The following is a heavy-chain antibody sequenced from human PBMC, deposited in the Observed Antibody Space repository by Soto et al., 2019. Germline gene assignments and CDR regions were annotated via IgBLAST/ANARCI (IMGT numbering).Heavy chain of an antibody. V-gene: IGHV4-4*07. CDR1: GASISCFC. D-gene: IGHD1-1*01. Sequence: SETLSRTCTVSGASISCFCWSWIRKSAGKGLEWIGRIYATGTTDYNPSLKSRVMMSVDTSKKQFSLELRSVTAADTAVYYCVRDGTKTLRDWFDPWGQGISVTVSS. J-gene: IGHJ5*02. CDR2: IYATGTT. CDR3: VRDGTKTLRDWFDP.